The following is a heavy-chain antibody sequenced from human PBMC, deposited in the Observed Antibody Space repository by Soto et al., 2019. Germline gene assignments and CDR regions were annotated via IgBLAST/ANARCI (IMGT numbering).Heavy chain of an antibody. CDR1: GYSFTSYW. CDR3: ARHVFYYGSSIYYYYGMDV. Sequence: GESLKISCKGSGYSFTSYWIGWVRQMPGKGLEWMGIIYPGDSDTRYSPSFQGQVTISADKSISTAYLQWSSLKASDTAMYYCARHVFYYGSSIYYYYGMDVWGQGTTVTVS. J-gene: IGHJ6*02. D-gene: IGHD3-10*01. CDR2: IYPGDSDT. V-gene: IGHV5-51*01.